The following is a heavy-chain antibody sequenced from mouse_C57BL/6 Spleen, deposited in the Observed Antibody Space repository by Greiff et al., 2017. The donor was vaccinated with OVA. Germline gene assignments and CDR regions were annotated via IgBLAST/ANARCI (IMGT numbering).Heavy chain of an antibody. CDR2: ISSGGSYT. CDR1: GFTFSSYG. J-gene: IGHJ3*01. Sequence: EVKLMESGGDLVKPGGSLKLSCAASGFTFSSYGLSWVRQTPDKRLEWVATISSGGSYTYYPDSVKGRFTISRDNAKNTLYLQMSSLKSEDTAMYYCVYDGYLWFAYWGQGTLVTVSA. D-gene: IGHD2-3*01. V-gene: IGHV5-6*01. CDR3: VYDGYLWFAY.